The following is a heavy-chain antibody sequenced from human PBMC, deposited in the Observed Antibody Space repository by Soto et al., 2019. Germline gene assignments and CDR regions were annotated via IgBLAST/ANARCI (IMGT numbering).Heavy chain of an antibody. CDR2: ISSSSSTI. Sequence: PGGSLRLSCAASGFTFSSYSMNWVRQAPGKGLEWVSYISSSSSTIYYADSVKGRFTISRDNAKNSLYLQMNSLRAEDTAVYYCARVGGVIAVHFDYWGQGTLVTVSS. CDR3: ARVGGVIAVHFDY. D-gene: IGHD3-16*02. V-gene: IGHV3-48*01. J-gene: IGHJ4*02. CDR1: GFTFSSYS.